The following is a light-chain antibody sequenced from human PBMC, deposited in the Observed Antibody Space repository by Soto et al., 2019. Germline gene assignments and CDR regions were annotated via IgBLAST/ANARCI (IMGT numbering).Light chain of an antibody. CDR1: SSNIGNND. V-gene: IGLV1-51*01. CDR3: GTWDTSLSAVI. Sequence: QSVLTQPPSVSAAPGQKVTISCSGSSSNIGNNDVSWYQQLPGTAPKLLIYENNKRPSGIPDRFSGSKSGTSATLGITGLQTGDEADYYCGTWDTSLSAVIFGTGTKLTVL. J-gene: IGLJ1*01. CDR2: ENN.